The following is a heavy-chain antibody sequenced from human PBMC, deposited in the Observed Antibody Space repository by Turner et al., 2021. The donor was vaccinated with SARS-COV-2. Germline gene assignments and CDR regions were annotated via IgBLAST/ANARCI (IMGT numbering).Heavy chain of an antibody. D-gene: IGHD3-9*01. J-gene: IGHJ4*02. Sequence: QVKLQESGPGLVQPSQTLSLTCTVSGGSISSGAYYWRWIRQHPGKGLEWIGYIYCSGSTYYSPPLKSRVTISGDTSKNQFSLKLSSVTAADTAVYYCARAGTDWLQYYYFDYWGQGTLVTVSS. CDR2: IYCSGST. CDR3: ARAGTDWLQYYYFDY. V-gene: IGHV4-31*03. CDR1: GGSISSGAYY.